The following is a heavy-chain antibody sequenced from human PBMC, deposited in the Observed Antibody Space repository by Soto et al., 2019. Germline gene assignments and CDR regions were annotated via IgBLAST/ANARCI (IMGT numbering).Heavy chain of an antibody. CDR2: ISYDGSNK. CDR3: AKDYGGNPNRDALDI. Sequence: GGSLRLSCAASGFTFSSYGMHWVRQAPGKGLEWVAVISYDGSNKYYADSVKGRFTISRDNSKNTLYLQINSLRVEDTALYYCAKDYGGNPNRDALDIWGQGTMITVSS. V-gene: IGHV3-30*18. J-gene: IGHJ3*02. D-gene: IGHD4-17*01. CDR1: GFTFSSYG.